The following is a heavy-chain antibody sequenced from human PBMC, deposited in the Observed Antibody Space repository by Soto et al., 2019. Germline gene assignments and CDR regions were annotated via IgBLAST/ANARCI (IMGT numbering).Heavy chain of an antibody. CDR3: ARGVWNYYYYYGMDV. CDR1: GYTLTGYY. J-gene: IGHJ6*02. CDR2: INPNSGGT. Sequence: ASVKVSCKASGYTLTGYYMHWVRQAPGQGLEWMGWINPNSGGTNYAQKFQGRVTMTRDTSISTAYMELSRLRSDDTAVYYCARGVWNYYYYYGMDVWGQGTTVTVSS. D-gene: IGHD1-1*01. V-gene: IGHV1-2*02.